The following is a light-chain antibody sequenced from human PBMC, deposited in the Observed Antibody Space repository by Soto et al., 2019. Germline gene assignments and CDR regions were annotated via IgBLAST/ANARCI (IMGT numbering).Light chain of an antibody. CDR1: SSDVGAYNY. V-gene: IGLV2-11*01. Sequence: QSVLTQPRSVSGSPRQSVTISCTGTSSDVGAYNYVSWYQQHPGKAPKLIIYDVSKRPSGVPDRFSGSKSGNTASLTIPGLQADDEADYYCCSYAGSYTLWVFGGGTKVTVL. J-gene: IGLJ3*02. CDR2: DVS. CDR3: CSYAGSYTLWV.